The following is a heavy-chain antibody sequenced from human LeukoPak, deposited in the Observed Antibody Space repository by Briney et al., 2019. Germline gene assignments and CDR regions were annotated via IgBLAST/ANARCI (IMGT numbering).Heavy chain of an antibody. J-gene: IGHJ3*02. CDR3: ARAAIVVVPAAIRDVRAFDI. V-gene: IGHV3-23*01. Sequence: GGSLRLSCAASGFTFSSYAMNWVRQAPGKGLERVSGISGSGGSTYYADSVKGRFTISRDNSKNTLYLQMNSLRAEDTALYYCARAAIVVVPAAIRDVRAFDIWGQGTMVTVSS. CDR1: GFTFSSYA. D-gene: IGHD2-2*01. CDR2: ISGSGGST.